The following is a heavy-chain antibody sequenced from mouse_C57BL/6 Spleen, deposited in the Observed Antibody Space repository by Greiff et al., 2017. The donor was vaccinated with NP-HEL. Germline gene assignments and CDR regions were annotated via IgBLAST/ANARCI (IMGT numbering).Heavy chain of an antibody. V-gene: IGHV1-80*01. J-gene: IGHJ3*01. CDR3: ATPDYYGSCPFAY. CDR2: IYPGDGDT. Sequence: QVQLQQSGAELVKPGASVKISCKASGYAFSSYWMNWVKQRPGKGLEWIGQIYPGDGDTNYNGKFKGKATLTADKSSSTAYMQLSSLTSEDSAVYFCATPDYYGSCPFAYWGQGTLVTVSA. CDR1: GYAFSSYW. D-gene: IGHD1-1*01.